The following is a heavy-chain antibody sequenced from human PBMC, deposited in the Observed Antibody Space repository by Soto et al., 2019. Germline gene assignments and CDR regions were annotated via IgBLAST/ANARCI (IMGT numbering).Heavy chain of an antibody. CDR2: INHSGST. CDR3: ARDRRADYGMDV. V-gene: IGHV4-34*01. CDR1: GGSISGYY. Sequence: SETLSLTCAVYGGSISGYYWSWIRQSPGKGLEWIGEINHSGSTTYNPSLKSRVTISVDTSKNQLSLKLSSVTAADTAVYYCARDRRADYGMDVWGQGTTVTVSS. J-gene: IGHJ6*02.